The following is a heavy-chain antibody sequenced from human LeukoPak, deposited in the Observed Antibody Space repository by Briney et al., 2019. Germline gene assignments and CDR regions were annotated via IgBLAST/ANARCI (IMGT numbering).Heavy chain of an antibody. CDR2: INHSGST. J-gene: IGHJ5*02. CDR3: ARVANRGVWFDP. Sequence: SETLSLTCAVYGVSFSGYYWSWIRQPPGKGLEWIGEINHSGSTNYNPSLKSRVTISVDTSKNQFSLKLSSVTAADTAVYYCARVANRGVWFDPWGQGTLVTVSS. CDR1: GVSFSGYY. D-gene: IGHD2/OR15-2a*01. V-gene: IGHV4-34*01.